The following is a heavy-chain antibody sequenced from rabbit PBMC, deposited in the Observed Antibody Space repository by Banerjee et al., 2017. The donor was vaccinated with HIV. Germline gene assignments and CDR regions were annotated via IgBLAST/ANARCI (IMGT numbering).Heavy chain of an antibody. CDR2: IDFGSSITT. D-gene: IGHD2-1*01. CDR1: GFSFSSNYV. V-gene: IGHV1S45*01. Sequence: QQQLEESGGDLVKPGASLTLTCTASGFSFSSNYVMCWVRQAPGKGLEWIACIDFGSSITTYYASWAKGRFTISKTSSTTVTLQMTSLTAADTATYFCARPLATMTMALYLWGQGTLVTVS. J-gene: IGHJ3*01. CDR3: ARPLATMTMALYL.